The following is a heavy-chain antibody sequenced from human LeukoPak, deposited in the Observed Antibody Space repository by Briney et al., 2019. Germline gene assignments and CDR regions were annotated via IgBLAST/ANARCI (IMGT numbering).Heavy chain of an antibody. Sequence: GGSLRLSCAASGFTFSSYAMSWVRQAPGKGLEWVSYISSSSSTIYYADSVKGRFTISRDNAKNSLYLQMNSLRDEDTAVYYCARDRGYNWNDGDAFDIWGQGTMVTVSS. J-gene: IGHJ3*02. CDR2: ISSSSSTI. CDR1: GFTFSSYA. D-gene: IGHD1-20*01. V-gene: IGHV3-48*02. CDR3: ARDRGYNWNDGDAFDI.